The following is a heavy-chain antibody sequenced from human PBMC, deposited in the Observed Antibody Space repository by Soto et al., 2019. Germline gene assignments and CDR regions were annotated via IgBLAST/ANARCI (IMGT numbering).Heavy chain of an antibody. J-gene: IGHJ6*02. CDR1: GGTFSNYA. D-gene: IGHD6-19*01. CDR2: IVPIFGTT. Sequence: QVQLVQSGAEVKKPGSSVKVSCKVSGGTFSNYAIDWVRLAPGHGLEWMGGIVPIFGTTYYTQKFQGRATIIADDSTTTAYLEMSSLRSEDTAIYYCARVEAVAGLYNYHGLDVWGQGNEVNVSS. CDR3: ARVEAVAGLYNYHGLDV. V-gene: IGHV1-69*12.